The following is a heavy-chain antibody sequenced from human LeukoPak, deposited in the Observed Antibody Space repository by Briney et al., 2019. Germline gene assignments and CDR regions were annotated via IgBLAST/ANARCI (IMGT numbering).Heavy chain of an antibody. CDR3: ANLDAFDI. CDR1: GFTFSSYG. Sequence: PGGPLRLSCAASGFTFSSYGMHWVRQAPGKGLEWVAVISYDGSNKYYADSVKGRFTISRDNSKNTLYLQMNSLRAEDTAVYYCANLDAFDIWGQGTMVTVSS. CDR2: ISYDGSNK. V-gene: IGHV3-30*18. J-gene: IGHJ3*02.